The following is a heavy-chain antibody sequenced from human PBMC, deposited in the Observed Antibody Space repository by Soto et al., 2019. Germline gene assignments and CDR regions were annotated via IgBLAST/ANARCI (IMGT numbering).Heavy chain of an antibody. V-gene: IGHV4-30-4*01. CDR2: ILNSGRA. D-gene: IGHD3-10*01. J-gene: IGHJ4*02. Sequence: KSSETLSLTCSVSGGSISSGDNYWSWIRQPPGKGLECIGYILNSGRAHYTPSLRSRLAISVDTSRNQFSLKPSSVTAADTAVYYCARTSWFGELSFDYWGLGTLVTVSS. CDR3: ARTSWFGELSFDY. CDR1: GGSISSGDNY.